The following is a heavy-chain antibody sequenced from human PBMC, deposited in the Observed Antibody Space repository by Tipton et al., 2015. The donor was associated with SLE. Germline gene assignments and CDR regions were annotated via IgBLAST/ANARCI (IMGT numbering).Heavy chain of an antibody. Sequence: TLSLTCTVSGGSISSYYWSWIRQPPGKGLEWIGYIYYSGSTNYNPSLKSRVTISVDTSKNQFSLKLSSVTAADTAVYYCAGGGEQLVRYYYYGMDVWGQGTTVTVSS. CDR1: GGSISSYY. D-gene: IGHD6-6*01. V-gene: IGHV4-59*01. CDR2: IYYSGST. CDR3: AGGGEQLVRYYYYGMDV. J-gene: IGHJ6*02.